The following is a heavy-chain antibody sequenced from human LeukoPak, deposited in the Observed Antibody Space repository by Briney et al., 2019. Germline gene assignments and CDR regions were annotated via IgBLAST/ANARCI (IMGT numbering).Heavy chain of an antibody. Sequence: GGSLRLSCAASGFTFTSYSMNWVRQAPGKGLEWVSYISSSGSTIYYADSVKGRFTISRDTAKNSVFLQMNGLRAEDTAVYYCAREHLSGWYSSDYWGQGTLVTVSS. D-gene: IGHD6-19*01. CDR3: AREHLSGWYSSDY. V-gene: IGHV3-48*01. CDR1: GFTFTSYS. CDR2: ISSSGSTI. J-gene: IGHJ4*02.